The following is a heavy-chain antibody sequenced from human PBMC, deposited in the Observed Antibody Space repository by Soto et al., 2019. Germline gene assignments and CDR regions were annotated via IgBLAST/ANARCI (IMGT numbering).Heavy chain of an antibody. CDR3: ARQGSSGWYGVDYHYYGMDV. J-gene: IGHJ6*02. D-gene: IGHD6-19*01. CDR1: GGSISSPSYY. V-gene: IGHV4-39*01. CDR2: IYYSGST. Sequence: SETLSLTCTVSGGSISSPSYYWGWIRQPPGKGLEWIGSIYYSGSTYYNPSLKSRVTISVDTSKNQFSLKLSSVTAADTAVYYCARQGSSGWYGVDYHYYGMDVWGQGTTVT.